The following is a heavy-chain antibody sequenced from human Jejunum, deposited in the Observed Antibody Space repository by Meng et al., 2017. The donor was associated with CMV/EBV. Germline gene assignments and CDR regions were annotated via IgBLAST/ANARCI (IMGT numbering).Heavy chain of an antibody. CDR2: IGSGGVST. J-gene: IGHJ2*01. V-gene: IGHV3-23*01. CDR1: GFPFSSYA. D-gene: IGHD1-26*01. Sequence: SGFPFSSYAMGWFRQAPGKGLEWVSAIGSGGVSTYYADSVKGRFTISRDNSKYTLYLQMNSLRAEDTAVYYCAKGPGVVGVTGGYFDLWGRGTLVTVSS. CDR3: AKGPGVVGVTGGYFDL.